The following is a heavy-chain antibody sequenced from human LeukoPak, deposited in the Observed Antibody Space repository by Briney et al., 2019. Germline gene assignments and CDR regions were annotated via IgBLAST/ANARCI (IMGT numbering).Heavy chain of an antibody. CDR2: INPNSGGT. D-gene: IGHD6-13*01. V-gene: IGHV1-2*06. CDR3: ARGYSSSWLDY. Sequence: ASVEVSCKASGYTFTSYGISWVRQAPGQGLEWMGRINPNSGGTKYAQKFQGRVTMTTDTSINTAYLELSRLRSDDTAVYYCARGYSSSWLDYWGQGTLVTVSS. J-gene: IGHJ4*02. CDR1: GYTFTSYG.